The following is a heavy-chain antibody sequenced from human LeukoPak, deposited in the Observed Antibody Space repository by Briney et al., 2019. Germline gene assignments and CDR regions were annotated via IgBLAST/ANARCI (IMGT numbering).Heavy chain of an antibody. CDR3: ARDGPTAAPFDY. Sequence: ASVKVSCKASGYRLTSYDMHWVRQAPGQGLGWMGIINPSGGSTSYAQRFQGRVAMTRDTSTTTVYMEVNSLTSEDTAVYFCARDGPTAAPFDYWGQGTLVTVSS. J-gene: IGHJ4*02. CDR2: INPSGGST. V-gene: IGHV1-46*01. D-gene: IGHD2-2*01. CDR1: GYRLTSYD.